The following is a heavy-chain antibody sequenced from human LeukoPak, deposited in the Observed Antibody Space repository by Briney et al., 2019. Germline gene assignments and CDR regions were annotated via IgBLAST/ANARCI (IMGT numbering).Heavy chain of an antibody. Sequence: GGSLRLSCAASGFKFSSYAITWVRQAPGKGLEWVSSISGSGGSTYYADSVKGRFTISRDNSKNTLYLQMNSLRAEDTAVYYCARALNGDYVVIQHWGQGTLVTVSS. D-gene: IGHD4-17*01. CDR2: ISGSGGST. CDR1: GFKFSSYA. V-gene: IGHV3-23*01. J-gene: IGHJ1*01. CDR3: ARALNGDYVVIQH.